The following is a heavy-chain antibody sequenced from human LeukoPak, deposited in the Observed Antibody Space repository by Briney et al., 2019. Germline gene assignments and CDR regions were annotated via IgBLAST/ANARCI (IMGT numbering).Heavy chain of an antibody. CDR3: ASDRDGYNGDY. D-gene: IGHD5-24*01. V-gene: IGHV3-7*01. J-gene: IGHJ4*02. CDR1: GFTFSTYR. CDR2: IKQDGSEK. Sequence: QPGGSLRLSCAASGFTFSTYRMNWVRQAPGKGLEWVANIKQDGSEKYYVDSVKGRFTISRDNAKNSLYLQMNSLRAEDTAVYYCASDRDGYNGDYWGQGTLVTVSS.